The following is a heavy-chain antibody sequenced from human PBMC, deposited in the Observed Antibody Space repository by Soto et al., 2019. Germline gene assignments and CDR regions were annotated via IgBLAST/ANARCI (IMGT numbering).Heavy chain of an antibody. CDR3: ARDQDAFDI. V-gene: IGHV3-21*01. Sequence: PGGSLRLSCAASGFTFSSSAMSWVRQAPGKGLEWVSFISVRSGRINYADSVKGRFTISRDNAKNSLYLQMNSLRAEDTAVYYCARDQDAFDIWGQGTVVTVSS. CDR2: ISVRSGRI. CDR1: GFTFSSSA. J-gene: IGHJ3*02.